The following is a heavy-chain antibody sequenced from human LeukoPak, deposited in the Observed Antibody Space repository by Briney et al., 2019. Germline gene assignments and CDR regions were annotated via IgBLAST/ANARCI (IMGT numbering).Heavy chain of an antibody. D-gene: IGHD4-17*01. V-gene: IGHV3-48*03. J-gene: IGHJ4*02. CDR3: AREELTTVTAFDY. CDR2: ISSSGSTI. Sequence: GGSLRLSCAASGFTFSSYEMNWVRQAPGKGLEWVSYISSSGSTIYYADSVKGRFTISRDNAKNSLYLQMISLRAEDTAVYYCAREELTTVTAFDYWGQGTLVTVSS. CDR1: GFTFSSYE.